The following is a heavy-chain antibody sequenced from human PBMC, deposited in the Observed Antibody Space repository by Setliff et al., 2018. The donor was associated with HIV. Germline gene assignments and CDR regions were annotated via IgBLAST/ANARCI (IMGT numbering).Heavy chain of an antibody. CDR2: IGPYNGRT. Sequence: GASVKVSCKTSGYMFIAYGMSWVRRAPGQGLEWMGWIGPYNGRTEYAQEFQGRVSLTIDTSASTAYMELRSLRSDDTAVYYCARVGLSSRHTGDFFDSWGQGTLVTVSS. V-gene: IGHV1-18*01. D-gene: IGHD6-6*01. CDR1: GYMFIAYG. J-gene: IGHJ4*02. CDR3: ARVGLSSRHTGDFFDS.